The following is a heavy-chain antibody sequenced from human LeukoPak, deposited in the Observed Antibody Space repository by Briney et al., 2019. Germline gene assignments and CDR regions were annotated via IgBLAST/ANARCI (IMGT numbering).Heavy chain of an antibody. CDR3: ASLPYTQGDY. V-gene: IGHV3-48*04. CDR2: ISSSGSTI. D-gene: IGHD3-16*01. Sequence: PGGSLRLSCAASGFAFSSYWMSWVRQAPGKGLEWVSYISSSGSTIYYADSVKGRFTIFRDNAKNSLYLQMNSLRAEDTAVYYCASLPYTQGDYWGQGTLVTVSS. J-gene: IGHJ4*02. CDR1: GFAFSSYW.